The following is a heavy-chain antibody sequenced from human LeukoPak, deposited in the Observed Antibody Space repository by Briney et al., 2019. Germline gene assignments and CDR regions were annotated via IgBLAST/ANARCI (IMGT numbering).Heavy chain of an antibody. Sequence: ASVKVSCKASGYTFTSYGISWVRQAPGQGLEWMGWISAYNGNTNYAQKLQGRVTMTTDTPTSTAYMELRSLRSDDTAVYYRARVRGYSSGWTRYFDYWGQGTLVTVSS. D-gene: IGHD6-19*01. CDR3: ARVRGYSSGWTRYFDY. CDR2: ISAYNGNT. V-gene: IGHV1-18*01. J-gene: IGHJ4*02. CDR1: GYTFTSYG.